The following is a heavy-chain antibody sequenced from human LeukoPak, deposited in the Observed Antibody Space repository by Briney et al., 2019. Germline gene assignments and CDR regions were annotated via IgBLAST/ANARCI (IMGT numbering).Heavy chain of an antibody. J-gene: IGHJ4*02. CDR2: IKQDGSEK. V-gene: IGHV3-7*03. D-gene: IGHD3-3*01. CDR1: RFTFSNYW. Sequence: GGSLRLSCAASRFTFSNYWMSWVRQAPGKGLEWVANIKQDGSEKYYVDSVKGRFTISRDNAKNSLYLQMNSLRAEDTAVYYCAKEAVRFAYYFDYWGQGTLVTVSS. CDR3: AKEAVRFAYYFDY.